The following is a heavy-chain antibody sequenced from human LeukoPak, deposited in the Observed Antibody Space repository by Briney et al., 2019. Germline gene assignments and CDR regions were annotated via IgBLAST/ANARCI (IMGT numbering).Heavy chain of an antibody. CDR3: ARENYENDAFDI. V-gene: IGHV3-21*01. CDR2: ISSSSSYI. Sequence: GGSLRLSCAGSGFTLSRYGMNWVRQAPGKGLEWVSYISSSSSYIYYGDSVKGRFAVSRDNAKKSLYLQMNSLRAEDTVVYYCARENYENDAFDIWGQGTVVTVSS. CDR1: GFTLSRYG. D-gene: IGHD3-22*01. J-gene: IGHJ3*02.